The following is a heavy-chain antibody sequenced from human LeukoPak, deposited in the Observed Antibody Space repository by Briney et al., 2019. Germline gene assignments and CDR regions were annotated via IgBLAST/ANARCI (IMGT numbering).Heavy chain of an antibody. J-gene: IGHJ4*02. Sequence: ASVKVSCKASGGTFSSYAISWVRQAPGQRLEWMGWINAGNGNTKYSQKFQGRVTITRDTSASTAYMELSSLRSEDTAVYYCASVGVSTTVTTSLDYWGQGTLVTVSS. CDR2: INAGNGNT. CDR3: ASVGVSTTVTTSLDY. D-gene: IGHD4-17*01. CDR1: GGTFSSYA. V-gene: IGHV1-3*01.